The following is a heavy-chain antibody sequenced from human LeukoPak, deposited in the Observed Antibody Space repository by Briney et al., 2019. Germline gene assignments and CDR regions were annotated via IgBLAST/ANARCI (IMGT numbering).Heavy chain of an antibody. CDR2: INPDSGGT. CDR3: ARCPKQVGFAYWHFDL. J-gene: IGHJ2*01. V-gene: IGHV1-2*02. D-gene: IGHD1-26*01. Sequence: GASVNVSCKASGYTFTGYYILWVGQAPGEGLEWMGWINPDSGGTNYAQKFQGRVTMTRDTSISTGYMELSRLRSDDTAVYYCARCPKQVGFAYWHFDLWGRGTLVTVSS. CDR1: GYTFTGYY.